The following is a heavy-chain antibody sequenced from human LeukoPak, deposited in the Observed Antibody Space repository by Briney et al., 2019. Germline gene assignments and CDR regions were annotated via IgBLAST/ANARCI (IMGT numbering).Heavy chain of an antibody. D-gene: IGHD2-21*02. J-gene: IGHJ5*02. CDR1: GFTFNSHE. V-gene: IGHV3-48*03. Sequence: QPGGSLRLSCAASGFTFNSHEMHWVRQAPGKGLEWVSYITSSGGITYYADSVKGRFTVSRDNAKNSLFLQMNSLRAEDTAIYYCAGEGKWGGDCYQVSLFDLWGRGTLVTVSS. CDR2: ITSSGGIT. CDR3: AGEGKWGGDCYQVSLFDL.